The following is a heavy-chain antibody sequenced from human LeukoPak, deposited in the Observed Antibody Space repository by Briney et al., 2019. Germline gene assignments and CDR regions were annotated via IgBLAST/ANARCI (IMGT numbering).Heavy chain of an antibody. D-gene: IGHD3-10*01. J-gene: IGHJ4*02. CDR1: GGSISSGDYY. CDR2: IYYSGST. Sequence: SETLSLTCTVSGGSISSGDYYWSWIRQPPGKGLEWIGYIYYSGSTYYNPSLKSRVTISVDTSKNQFSLKLSSVTAADTAVYYCARVDDMVRGVMTLDYWGQGTLVTVSS. CDR3: ARVDDMVRGVMTLDY. V-gene: IGHV4-30-4*01.